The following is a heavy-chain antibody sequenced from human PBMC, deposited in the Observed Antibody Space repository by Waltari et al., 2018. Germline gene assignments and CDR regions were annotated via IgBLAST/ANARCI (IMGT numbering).Heavy chain of an antibody. Sequence: EVQLLESGGGLVQVGGSLRLSCAASGFIFSSYAMHWVRQAPGKGLEWVSSISGSVGSTFYADSVKGRFTISRDNSKNTVYLQMSSLRAEDTAVYFCAKVSKRLGELSFQWDYWGQGTLVTVSS. CDR1: GFIFSSYA. CDR3: AKVSKRLGELSFQWDY. CDR2: ISGSVGST. V-gene: IGHV3-23*01. D-gene: IGHD3-16*02. J-gene: IGHJ4*02.